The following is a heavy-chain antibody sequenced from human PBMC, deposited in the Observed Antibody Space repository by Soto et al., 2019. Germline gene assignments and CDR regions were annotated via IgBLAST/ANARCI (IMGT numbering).Heavy chain of an antibody. J-gene: IGHJ4*02. CDR2: IIPIFGTA. V-gene: IGHV1-69*13. Sequence: GASVKVSCKASGGTXSSYAISWVRQAPGQGLEWMGGIIPIFGTANYAQKFQGRVTITADESTSTAYMELSSLRSEDTAVYYCARAAPDSGAHPFDYWGQGTLVTVSS. CDR3: ARAAPDSGAHPFDY. D-gene: IGHD1-26*01. CDR1: GGTXSSYA.